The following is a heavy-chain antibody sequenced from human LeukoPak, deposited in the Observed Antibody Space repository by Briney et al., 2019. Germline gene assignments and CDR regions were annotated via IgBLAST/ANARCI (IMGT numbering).Heavy chain of an antibody. J-gene: IGHJ5*02. CDR2: INPSGGST. CDR1: GYTFTSYY. V-gene: IGHV1-46*01. CDR3: AREAGQGSSSMAGWFDP. D-gene: IGHD6-6*01. Sequence: ASVKVSCKASGYTFTSYYMHWVRQAPGQGLEWMGIINPSGGSTSYAQKFQGRVTMTRDMSTSTVYMELSSLGSEDTAVYYCAREAGQGSSSMAGWFDPWGQGTLVTVSS.